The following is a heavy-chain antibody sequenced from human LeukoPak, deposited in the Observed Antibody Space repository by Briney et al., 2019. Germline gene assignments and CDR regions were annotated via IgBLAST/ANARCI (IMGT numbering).Heavy chain of an antibody. Sequence: PGESLRLSCAASGFTFSTYWMHWVRQAPGKGLVWVSRVNPQGSATTYPDSVKGRFTISRDNAKDVLHLQMDNLRAEDTAVYYCARARWSSTGWFLGYWGQGTLVTVSS. J-gene: IGHJ4*02. CDR1: GFTFSTYW. CDR3: ARARWSSTGWFLGY. V-gene: IGHV3-74*03. D-gene: IGHD6-19*01. CDR2: VNPQGSAT.